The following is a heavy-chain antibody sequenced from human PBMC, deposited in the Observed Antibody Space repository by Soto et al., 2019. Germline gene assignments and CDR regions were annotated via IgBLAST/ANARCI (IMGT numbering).Heavy chain of an antibody. D-gene: IGHD3-22*01. Sequence: ASVKVSCKAAGYTFTTYYMHWVRQAPGQGLEWMGVIDPTHGSTTYAQKFQGRVTMTSDTSTNTVYMELSSLKSEDTAVYYCARVPYDTTGYYAFWGQGTLVTVSS. V-gene: IGHV1-46*01. J-gene: IGHJ4*02. CDR2: IDPTHGST. CDR3: ARVPYDTTGYYAF. CDR1: GYTFTTYY.